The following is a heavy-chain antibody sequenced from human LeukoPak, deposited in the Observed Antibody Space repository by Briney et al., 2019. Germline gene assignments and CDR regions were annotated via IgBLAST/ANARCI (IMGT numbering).Heavy chain of an antibody. J-gene: IGHJ4*02. V-gene: IGHV3-73*01. CDR1: GFTFSGSA. CDR2: IRSKANSYAT. D-gene: IGHD3-22*01. Sequence: PGGSLRLSCAASGFTFSGSAMHWVRQASGKGLEWVGRIRSKANSYATAYAASVKGRFTISRDDSKNTAYLQMNSLKTEDTAVYYCAKAVVGYDSSGYYSSTHFDYWGQGTLVTVSS. CDR3: AKAVVGYDSSGYYSSTHFDY.